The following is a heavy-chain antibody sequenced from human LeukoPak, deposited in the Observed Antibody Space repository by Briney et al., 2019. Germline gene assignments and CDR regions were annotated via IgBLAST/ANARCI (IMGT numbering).Heavy chain of an antibody. CDR1: GGSFSGYY. V-gene: IGHV4-34*01. Sequence: SETPSPTCAVYGGSFSGYYWGWVRQPPGKGLGWIGGINHSGSTNYNPSLKSRVTISVDTSKNQLSLKLSSVTAADTAVYYCARAGGDYDSSGYCDYWGQGTLVTVSS. CDR2: INHSGST. CDR3: ARAGGDYDSSGYCDY. D-gene: IGHD3-22*01. J-gene: IGHJ4*02.